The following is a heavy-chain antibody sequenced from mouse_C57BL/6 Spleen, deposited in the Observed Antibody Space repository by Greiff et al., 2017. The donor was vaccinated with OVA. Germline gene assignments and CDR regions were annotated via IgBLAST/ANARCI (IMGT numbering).Heavy chain of an antibody. Sequence: VQLQQSGPELVKPGASVKIPCKASGYTFTDYNMDWVKQSHGKSLEWIGDINPNNGGTIYNQKFKGKATLTVDKSSSTAYMELRSLTSEDTAVYYCARGFEYWYFDVWGTGTTVTVSS. CDR3: ARGFEYWYFDV. CDR2: INPNNGGT. CDR1: GYTFTDYN. V-gene: IGHV1-18*01. J-gene: IGHJ1*03.